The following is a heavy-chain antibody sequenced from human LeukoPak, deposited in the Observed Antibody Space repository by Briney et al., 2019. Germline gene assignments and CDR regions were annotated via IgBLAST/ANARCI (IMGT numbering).Heavy chain of an antibody. J-gene: IGHJ3*02. D-gene: IGHD3-22*01. CDR2: ISGSGGTT. CDR3: AKDYYYDSSGYYYGDAFDI. Sequence: QPGGSLXLSCAASGFTFSSYAMSWVRQAPGKGLEWVSTISGSGGTTYSADSVKGRVTIYRDNAKNILDLQVNSLRAGDTAVYYCAKDYYYDSSGYYYGDAFDIWGQGTMVTVSS. CDR1: GFTFSSYA. V-gene: IGHV3-23*01.